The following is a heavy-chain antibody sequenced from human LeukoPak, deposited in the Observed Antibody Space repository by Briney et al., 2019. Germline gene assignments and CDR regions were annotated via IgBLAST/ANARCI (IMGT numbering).Heavy chain of an antibody. Sequence: GRSLRLSCTASGFTFGDYAMSWFRQAPGKGLEWVGFIRSKAYGGTTEYAASVKGRFTISRDDSKSIAYLQMNSLKTEDTAVYYCTRGEVTRNYYFDYWGQGTLVTVSS. CDR3: TRGEVTRNYYFDY. D-gene: IGHD2-21*02. J-gene: IGHJ4*02. V-gene: IGHV3-49*03. CDR2: IRSKAYGGTT. CDR1: GFTFGDYA.